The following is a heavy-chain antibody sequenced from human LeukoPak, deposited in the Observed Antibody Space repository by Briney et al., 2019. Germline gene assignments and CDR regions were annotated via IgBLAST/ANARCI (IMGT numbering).Heavy chain of an antibody. Sequence: GGSLRLSCAASGFTFDDYGMSWVRQAPGKGLEWVSSIKWNGGSTGYADSVKGRFTISRDNAKNSLYLQMNSLRAEDTALYYCAKGKASGWYIVDYWGQGTLVTVSS. V-gene: IGHV3-20*04. D-gene: IGHD6-19*01. CDR1: GFTFDDYG. CDR3: AKGKASGWYIVDY. J-gene: IGHJ4*02. CDR2: IKWNGGST.